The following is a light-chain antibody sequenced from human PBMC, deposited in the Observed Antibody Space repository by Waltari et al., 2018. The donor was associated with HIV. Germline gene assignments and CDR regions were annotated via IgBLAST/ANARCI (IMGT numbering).Light chain of an antibody. V-gene: IGKV1-39*01. J-gene: IGKJ4*02. Sequence: DIQMTQSPSSLSASVGDRVTITCRASQSISGYLNWYQQRPGKAPNLLIYAASSLQGGVRTRFSSSGSGAECTLTISSLQPEDVAAYDCQQRYRKPRTFGEGTKMEIK. CDR2: AAS. CDR3: QQRYRKPRT. CDR1: QSISGY.